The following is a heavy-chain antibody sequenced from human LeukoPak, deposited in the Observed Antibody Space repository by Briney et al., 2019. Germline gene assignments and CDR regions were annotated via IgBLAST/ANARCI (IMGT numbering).Heavy chain of an antibody. J-gene: IGHJ4*02. D-gene: IGHD3-3*01. Sequence: GGSLRLSCAASGFTFSSYWMSWVRQAPGQGLEWVANIKQDGSAKYYVDSVKGRFTISRDKAKNSLYLQMNSLRAEDTAVYYCARAVDYDFWSGYYQATAGSYYFDYWGQGTLVTVSS. CDR3: ARAVDYDFWSGYYQATAGSYYFDY. CDR2: IKQDGSAK. V-gene: IGHV3-7*01. CDR1: GFTFSSYW.